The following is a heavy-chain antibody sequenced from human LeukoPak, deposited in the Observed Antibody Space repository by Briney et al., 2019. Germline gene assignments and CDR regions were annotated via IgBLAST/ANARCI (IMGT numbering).Heavy chain of an antibody. D-gene: IGHD3-16*01. CDR2: ISNSSSYI. Sequence: AGSLRLSCAASGFTFSSYSMNWVRQAPGKGLEWVSSISNSSSYIYYADSVKGRFTISRDNAKNSLYLQMNSLRAEDTAVYYCARDWGRPTDYWGQGTLVTDSS. V-gene: IGHV3-21*01. CDR3: ARDWGRPTDY. CDR1: GFTFSSYS. J-gene: IGHJ4*02.